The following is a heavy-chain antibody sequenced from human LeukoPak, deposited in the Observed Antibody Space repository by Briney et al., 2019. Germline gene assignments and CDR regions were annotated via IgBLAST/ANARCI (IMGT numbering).Heavy chain of an antibody. CDR3: ARDVVGIAARYFDY. Sequence: SETLSLTCTVSGGSISSYYWSWIRQPPGKGLEWIGYIYYSGSTNYNPPLKSRVTISVDTSKNQFSLKLSSVTAADTAVYYCARDVVGIAARYFDYWGQGTLVTVSS. V-gene: IGHV4-59*01. J-gene: IGHJ4*02. CDR1: GGSISSYY. D-gene: IGHD6-6*01. CDR2: IYYSGST.